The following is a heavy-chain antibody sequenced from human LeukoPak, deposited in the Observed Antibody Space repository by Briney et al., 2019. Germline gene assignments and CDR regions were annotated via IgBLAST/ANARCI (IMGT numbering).Heavy chain of an antibody. D-gene: IGHD6-13*01. CDR3: ARDSRGQLVPNWFDP. CDR2: ISGSGGST. Sequence: GGSLRLSCAASGFTFSSYGMSWVRQAPGKGLEWVSAISGSGGSTYYADSVKGRFTISRDNAKNSLYLQMNSLRAEDTAVYYCARDSRGQLVPNWFDPWGQGTLVTVSS. CDR1: GFTFSSYG. J-gene: IGHJ5*02. V-gene: IGHV3-23*01.